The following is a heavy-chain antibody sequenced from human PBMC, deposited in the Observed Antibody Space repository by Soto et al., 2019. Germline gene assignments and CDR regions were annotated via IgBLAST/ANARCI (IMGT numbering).Heavy chain of an antibody. V-gene: IGHV4-39*01. J-gene: IGHJ4*02. D-gene: IGHD6-13*01. CDR3: ARGRGAAADYFDF. Sequence: TSETLSLTCTVSGGSISSSSYYWGLIRQPPGKGLEWIGSIYYSGSTYYNPSLKSRVTISVDTSKNQFSLKLSSVTTEDTAVYYCARGRGAAADYFDFWGQGTLVTVSS. CDR1: GGSISSSSYY. CDR2: IYYSGST.